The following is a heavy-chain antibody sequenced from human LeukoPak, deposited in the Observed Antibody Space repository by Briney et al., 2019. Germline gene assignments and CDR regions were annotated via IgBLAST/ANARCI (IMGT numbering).Heavy chain of an antibody. V-gene: IGHV1-69*05. J-gene: IGHJ4*02. CDR3: TREVGTGNFDY. Sequence: ASVNVSCKACRGTFDTYTFTWLRQAPGQGLEWLGKSIPLLASPDYAPKFQGRVTITSDESSSTVYMELRSLTFDDTAVYYFTREVGTGNFDYWGQGTLVIVSS. D-gene: IGHD4-23*01. CDR1: RGTFDTYT. CDR2: SIPLLASP.